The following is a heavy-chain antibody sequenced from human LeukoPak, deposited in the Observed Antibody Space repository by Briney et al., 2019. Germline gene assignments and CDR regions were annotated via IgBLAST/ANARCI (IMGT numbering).Heavy chain of an antibody. CDR2: ITRSGGST. V-gene: IGHV3-23*01. CDR1: GFTFRDYA. J-gene: IGHJ4*02. D-gene: IGHD3-10*01. CDR3: AKESLRDFDY. Sequence: GGSLRLSCAASGFTFRDYAMSWVRQAPGKGLEWVSAITRSGGSTYYADSVKSRFTISRDNSKNTLYLQMSNLRVEDTAVYYCAKESLRDFDYWGQGTLVAVSS.